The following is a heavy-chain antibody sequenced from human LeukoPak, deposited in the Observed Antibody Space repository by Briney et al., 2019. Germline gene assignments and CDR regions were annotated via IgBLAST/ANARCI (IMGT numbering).Heavy chain of an antibody. J-gene: IGHJ3*02. D-gene: IGHD1-26*01. V-gene: IGHV4-4*02. CDR1: GGSISSSNW. Sequence: SGTLSLTCAVSGGSISSSNWWSWVRQPPGKGLEWIGEIYHSGSTNYNPSLKSRVTMSVDTSKKQFSLKLSSVTAADTAVYYCARDFGSFYSGNAYDIWGQGTKVTVSS. CDR3: ARDFGSFYSGNAYDI. CDR2: IYHSGST.